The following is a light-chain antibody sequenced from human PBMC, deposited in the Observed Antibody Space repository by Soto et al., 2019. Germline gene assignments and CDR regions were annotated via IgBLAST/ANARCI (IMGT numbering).Light chain of an antibody. CDR2: AAS. J-gene: IGKJ1*01. Sequence: EIVLTQSPGTLSLSPGDRATLSCRTSQSLGSGYLAWYQQKPGQAPRILIYAASTRATGIPDRFSGSGSGKDVSLIISSLEPEDFSVYYCQQYDTSPRTFGQGTKVEI. CDR3: QQYDTSPRT. V-gene: IGKV3-20*01. CDR1: QSLGSGY.